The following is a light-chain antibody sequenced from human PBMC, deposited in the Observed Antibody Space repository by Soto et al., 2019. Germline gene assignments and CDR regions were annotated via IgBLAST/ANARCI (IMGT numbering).Light chain of an antibody. CDR3: QQYNNWPIT. J-gene: IGKJ5*01. V-gene: IGKV3-15*01. CDR2: GAS. CDR1: QSVSSN. Sequence: EIVMTQSPATLSVSPGERATLSCRASQSVSSNLAWYQQKPGQAPRLLIYGASTRATGIPARFSGSGSGTEFTLTISSLLSEDFPVYYCQQYNNWPITFGQGTRLEIK.